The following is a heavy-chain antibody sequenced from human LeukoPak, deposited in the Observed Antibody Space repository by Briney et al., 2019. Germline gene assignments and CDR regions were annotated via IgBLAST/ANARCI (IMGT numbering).Heavy chain of an antibody. CDR3: ARREPYYYDSSGYPGYDY. V-gene: IGHV1-69*06. CDR2: IIPIFGTA. D-gene: IGHD3-22*01. J-gene: IGHJ4*02. Sequence: ASVKVSCKASGGTFSSYAISWVRQAPGQGLEWMGGIIPIFGTANYAQKFQGRVTITADKSTSTAYMELSSLRSEDTAVYYCARREPYYYDSSGYPGYDYWGQGTLVTVSS. CDR1: GGTFSSYA.